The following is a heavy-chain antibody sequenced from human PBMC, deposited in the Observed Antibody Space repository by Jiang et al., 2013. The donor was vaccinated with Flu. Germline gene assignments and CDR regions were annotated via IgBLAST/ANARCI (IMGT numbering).Heavy chain of an antibody. D-gene: IGHD3-10*01. CDR2: INGDGSST. J-gene: IGHJ4*02. CDR3: ARTYYYGSGTQNYFDY. Sequence: CAASGFTFSSYWMHWVRQAPGKGLVWVSRINGDGSSTSYADSVKGRFTMSRDNAKNTLYLQMDSLRADDTAVYYCARTYYYGSGTQNYFDYWGQGTLVTVSS. CDR1: GFTFSSYW. V-gene: IGHV3-74*01.